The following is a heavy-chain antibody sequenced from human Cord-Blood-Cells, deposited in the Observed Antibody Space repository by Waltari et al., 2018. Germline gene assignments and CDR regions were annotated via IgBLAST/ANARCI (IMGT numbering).Heavy chain of an antibody. CDR3: ARALGVVVPAADAFDI. D-gene: IGHD2-2*01. CDR1: GGTFSSYA. CDR2: IIPIFGTA. J-gene: IGHJ3*02. Sequence: QVQLVQSGAEVKKPGSSVKVSCKASGGTFSSYAISWVRQAPGQGLEWMGGIIPIFGTANYAQKFQGRVTITADESTSTAYMELSSLRSEDMAVYYCARALGVVVPAADAFDIWGQGTMVTVSS. V-gene: IGHV1-69*01.